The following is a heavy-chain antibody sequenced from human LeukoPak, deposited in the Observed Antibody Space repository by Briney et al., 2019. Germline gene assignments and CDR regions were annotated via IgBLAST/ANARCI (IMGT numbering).Heavy chain of an antibody. CDR2: VRGSNGYT. CDR1: GYTFSNYD. J-gene: IGHJ4*02. D-gene: IGHD3-10*01. V-gene: IGHV1-18*01. Sequence: GASVKVSCKASGYTFSNYDISWVRQAPGQGREWMGWVRGSNGYTNYAQKLQGRVTMTTDASTSTAYMELRSLRSDDTAVYYCAKTYPRITVVRGIIINEPFDYCGQGTLVTVSS. CDR3: AKTYPRITVVRGIIINEPFDY.